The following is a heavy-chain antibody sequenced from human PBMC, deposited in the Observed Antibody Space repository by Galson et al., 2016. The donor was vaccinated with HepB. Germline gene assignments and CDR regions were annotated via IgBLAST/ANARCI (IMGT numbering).Heavy chain of an antibody. CDR1: GYTFISYD. J-gene: IGHJ5*02. CDR2: MNPHSGNT. D-gene: IGHD1-26*01. Sequence: SVKVSCKASGYTFISYDINWVRQATGQGPEWMGWMNPHSGNTAYAQKFQGRVTMTSNTSINTAYLELSNLRSDDTAVYYCAREPVVGATRYWFDPWGQGTLVTVSS. V-gene: IGHV1-8*01. CDR3: AREPVVGATRYWFDP.